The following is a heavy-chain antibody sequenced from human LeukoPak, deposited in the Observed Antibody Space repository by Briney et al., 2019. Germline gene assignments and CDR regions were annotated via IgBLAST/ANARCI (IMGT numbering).Heavy chain of an antibody. Sequence: SVKVSCKASGGTFSSYAISWVRQAPGQGLEWMGGIIPIFGTANYAQKFQGRVTITADKSTSTAYMELSSLRSGDTAMYYCARSSIIAAAGPYYFDYWGQGTLVTVSS. J-gene: IGHJ4*02. D-gene: IGHD6-13*01. CDR1: GGTFSSYA. V-gene: IGHV1-69*06. CDR3: ARSSIIAAAGPYYFDY. CDR2: IIPIFGTA.